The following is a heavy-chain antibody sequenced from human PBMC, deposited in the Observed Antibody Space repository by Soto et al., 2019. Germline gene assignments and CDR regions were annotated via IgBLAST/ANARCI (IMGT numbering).Heavy chain of an antibody. CDR1: GHTLTEFS. CDR3: ARGGRIVDTGIGYYYYHAMDV. Sequence: ASVKVSCKISGHTLTEFSIHWVRRAPGKGLEWMGGFDPEGGEASYAQQWHGRVTVTEDTVTDTAYMELSGLKSDDTAVYYCARGGRIVDTGIGYYYYHAMDVWGQGTTVTVSS. CDR2: FDPEGGEA. J-gene: IGHJ6*02. V-gene: IGHV1-24*01. D-gene: IGHD5-18*01.